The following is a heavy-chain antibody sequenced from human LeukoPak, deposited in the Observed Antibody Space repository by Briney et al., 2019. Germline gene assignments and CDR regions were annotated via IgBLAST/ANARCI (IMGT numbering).Heavy chain of an antibody. V-gene: IGHV1-18*01. J-gene: IGHJ4*02. CDR3: ARGASTSFDS. CDR1: GYTFTTFT. CDR2: ISAYNGNT. Sequence: GASVKVSCKASGYTFTTFTISWVRQAPGQGLEWMGWISAYNGNTNYAQKFQDRVTMTTDTSTSTAYMELRSLRSDDTAVYYCARGASTSFDSWGQGALVTVSS.